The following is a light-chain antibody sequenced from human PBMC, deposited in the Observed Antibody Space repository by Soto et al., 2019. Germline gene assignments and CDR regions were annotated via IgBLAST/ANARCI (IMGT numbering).Light chain of an antibody. CDR3: AAWDDSLNGVV. CDR2: NNN. J-gene: IGLJ3*02. CDR1: SSNIGSTT. V-gene: IGLV1-44*01. Sequence: QSVLTQPPSASGTPGQRVTIACSGSSSNIGSTTVKWYQQLPGTAPNLLIYNNNQRPSRVPDRFSGSKSGTSASLAISGLQSADEADYYCAAWDDSLNGVVFGGGTKVTVL.